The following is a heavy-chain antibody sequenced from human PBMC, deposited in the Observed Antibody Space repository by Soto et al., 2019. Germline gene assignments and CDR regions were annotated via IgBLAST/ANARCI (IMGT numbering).Heavy chain of an antibody. CDR3: ARDPYYEVFTGYYRPPWFDP. Sequence: QIQLVQSGAEVKKPGASVKLSCKASGYVFTTFGISWVRQAPGQGLEWMGWISPYNGNTNYAQKFLGRVTITTDTSTSIAHMELRSLRSDDTAVYYCARDPYYEVFTGYYRPPWFDPWGQGTLVTVSS. CDR2: ISPYNGNT. J-gene: IGHJ5*02. D-gene: IGHD3-9*01. CDR1: GYVFTTFG. V-gene: IGHV1-18*01.